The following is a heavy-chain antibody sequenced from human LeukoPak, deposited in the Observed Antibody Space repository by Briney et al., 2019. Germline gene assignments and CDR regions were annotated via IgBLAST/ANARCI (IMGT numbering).Heavy chain of an antibody. J-gene: IGHJ4*02. CDR3: AREAVAYCGGDCYPDY. D-gene: IGHD2-21*02. V-gene: IGHV1-69*13. CDR1: GGTFSSYA. CDR2: IIPIFGTA. Sequence: SVKVSCKASGGTFSSYAISWVRQAPGQGLEWMGGIIPIFGTANYAQKFQGRVTITADESTSTAYMELSSLRSEDTAVYYCAREAVAYCGGDCYPDYWGQGTLVTVSS.